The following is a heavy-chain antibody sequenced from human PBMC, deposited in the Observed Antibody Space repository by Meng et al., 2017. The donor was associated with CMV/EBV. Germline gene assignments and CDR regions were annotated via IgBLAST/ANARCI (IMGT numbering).Heavy chain of an antibody. D-gene: IGHD2-21*02. J-gene: IGHJ4*02. Sequence: GESLKISCAASGFTFSSYGMHWVRQAPGKGLEWVAFIRYDGSNKYYADSVKGRFTISRDNSKNTLYLQMNSLRAEDTAVYYCAKDDLRYYWGQGTLVIVSS. V-gene: IGHV3-30*02. CDR1: GFTFSSYG. CDR2: IRYDGSNK. CDR3: AKDDLRYY.